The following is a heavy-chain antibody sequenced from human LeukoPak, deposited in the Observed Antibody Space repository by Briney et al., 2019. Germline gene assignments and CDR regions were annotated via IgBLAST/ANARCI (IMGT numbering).Heavy chain of an antibody. V-gene: IGHV4-34*01. D-gene: IGHD6-13*01. CDR3: ARAEYSSSWHLYYFDY. Sequence: SETLSLTCAVYGGSFSGYYWSWIRQPPGKELEWIGEINHSGSTNYNPSLKSRVTISVDTSKNQFSLKLSSVTAADTAVYYCARAEYSSSWHLYYFDYWGQGTLVTVSS. J-gene: IGHJ4*02. CDR2: INHSGST. CDR1: GGSFSGYY.